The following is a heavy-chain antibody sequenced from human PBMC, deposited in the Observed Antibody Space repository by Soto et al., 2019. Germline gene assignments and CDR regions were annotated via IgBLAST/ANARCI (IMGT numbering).Heavy chain of an antibody. Sequence: QVQLVQSGAEVKKPGASVKVSCKASGYTFTSYGISWVRQAPGQGLEWMGWISAYNGNTNYAQKLQGRGTMTTDTSTSTAYREVRSLRSDDTAVYYCARVSCAAGQTCYYYYYGMDVWGQGTTVTVSS. CDR1: GYTFTSYG. CDR3: ARVSCAAGQTCYYYYYGMDV. CDR2: ISAYNGNT. D-gene: IGHD6-13*01. V-gene: IGHV1-18*01. J-gene: IGHJ6*02.